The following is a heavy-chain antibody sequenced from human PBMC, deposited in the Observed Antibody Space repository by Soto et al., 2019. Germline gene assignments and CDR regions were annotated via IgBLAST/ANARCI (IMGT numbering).Heavy chain of an antibody. V-gene: IGHV3-23*01. Sequence: EVQLLESGGGLVQPGGSLRLSCAASGFTFSSHAMSWVRQAPGRGLEWVSATSGRGDSTYYADSVKGRFTISRDNSKNTLFLQMNSLGAEDTAVYYCAKELSPSGLGEDIDYWAREPWSPSPQ. D-gene: IGHD3-16*01. CDR1: GFTFSSHA. J-gene: IGHJ4*02. CDR3: AKELSPSGLGEDIDY. CDR2: TSGRGDST.